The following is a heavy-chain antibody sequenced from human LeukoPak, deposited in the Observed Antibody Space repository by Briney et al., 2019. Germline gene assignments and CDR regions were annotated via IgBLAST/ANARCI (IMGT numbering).Heavy chain of an antibody. CDR2: IIPILGIA. CDR1: GGTFSSYA. CDR3: ARAARFWYGMDV. D-gene: IGHD3-3*01. Sequence: EASVKVSCKASGGTFSSYAISWVRQAPGQGLEWMGRIIPILGIANYAQKFQGRVTITADKSTITAYMELSSLRSEDTAVYYCARAARFWYGMDVWGQGTTVTVSS. J-gene: IGHJ6*02. V-gene: IGHV1-69*04.